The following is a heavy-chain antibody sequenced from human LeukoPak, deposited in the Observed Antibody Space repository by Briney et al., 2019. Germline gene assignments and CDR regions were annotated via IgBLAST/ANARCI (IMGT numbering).Heavy chain of an antibody. CDR3: AWSLGELSASPYYYGMDV. V-gene: IGHV4-31*03. Sequence: PSETLSLTCTVSGGTISSGGYYWSWIRQHPGKGLEWIGYIYYSGSTYYNPSLKSRVTISVDTSKNQFSLKLSSVTAADTAVYYCAWSLGELSASPYYYGMDVWGQGTTVTVSS. CDR1: GGTISSGGYY. J-gene: IGHJ6*02. CDR2: IYYSGST. D-gene: IGHD3-16*02.